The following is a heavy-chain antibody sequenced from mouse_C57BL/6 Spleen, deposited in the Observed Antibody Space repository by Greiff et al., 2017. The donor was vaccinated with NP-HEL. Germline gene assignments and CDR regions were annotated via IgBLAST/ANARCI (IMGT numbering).Heavy chain of an antibody. Sequence: VQLQQSGAELVRPGTSVKVSCKASGYAFTNYLIEWVKQRPGQGLEWIGVINPGSGGTYYNEKLKGKATLTADKSSSTAYMQLRSLTSDDSAVYFCAMRAVVATDYWGQGTTLTVSS. D-gene: IGHD1-1*01. J-gene: IGHJ2*01. CDR2: INPGSGGT. V-gene: IGHV1-54*01. CDR1: GYAFTNYL. CDR3: AMRAVVATDY.